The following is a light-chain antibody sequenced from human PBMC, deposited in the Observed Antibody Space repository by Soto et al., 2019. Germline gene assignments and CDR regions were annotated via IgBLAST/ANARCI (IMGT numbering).Light chain of an antibody. CDR3: QQYNSAPYT. V-gene: IGKV1-27*01. CDR2: AAS. CDR1: QGISSS. J-gene: IGKJ2*01. Sequence: DIQMTQSPSSLSASVGDRVTITCRASQGISSSLAWYHQKPGKVPNLLIYAASTLQSGVPSRLSGSGSGTDFTLTISSLQPEHVATYYCQQYNSAPYTFGQGTKLEI.